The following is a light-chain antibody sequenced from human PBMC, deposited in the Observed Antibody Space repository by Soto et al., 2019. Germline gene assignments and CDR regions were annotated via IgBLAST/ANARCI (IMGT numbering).Light chain of an antibody. J-gene: IGKJ5*01. CDR2: GAS. CDR3: QQYNNWPPIN. V-gene: IGKV3-15*01. Sequence: EIVMTQSPATLSVSPGERATLSCRASQSVSSNLAWYQQKPGQAPRLLIYGASTRATGIPARFSGSGSGTEFTLTISSLQSEDFAVYYWQQYNNWPPINFGQGTRLEIK. CDR1: QSVSSN.